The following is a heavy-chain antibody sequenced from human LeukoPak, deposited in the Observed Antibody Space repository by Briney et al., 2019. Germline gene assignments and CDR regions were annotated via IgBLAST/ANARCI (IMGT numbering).Heavy chain of an antibody. CDR2: LYSGGST. D-gene: IGHD5-24*01. Sequence: GGSLRLSCAASGFTVSGNYMSWVRQPPGKGLEWVSLLYSGGSTYCADSVKGRFSISRDNSKNTLYLQMNSLRAEDTAVYYCASRDKGYYYGMDVWGQGTTVTVSS. CDR3: ASRDKGYYYGMDV. V-gene: IGHV3-66*01. J-gene: IGHJ6*02. CDR1: GFTVSGNY.